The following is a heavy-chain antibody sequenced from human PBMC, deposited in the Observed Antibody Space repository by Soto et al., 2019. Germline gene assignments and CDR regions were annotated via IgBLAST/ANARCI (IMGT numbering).Heavy chain of an antibody. CDR3: ARGGDKNQYETDYFDF. D-gene: IGHD2-21*01. J-gene: IGHJ4*02. CDR1: GCSFTDYY. CDR2: IHPRGGTT. V-gene: IGHV1-46*01. Sequence: ASVKVSCKASGCSFTDYYIHWVRQAPGQGLDWMGIIHPRGGTTSYSQKFQGRVNMTRDTSTGTVYMELTSLRSEDTAVYYCARGGDKNQYETDYFDFWGQGTLVTVS.